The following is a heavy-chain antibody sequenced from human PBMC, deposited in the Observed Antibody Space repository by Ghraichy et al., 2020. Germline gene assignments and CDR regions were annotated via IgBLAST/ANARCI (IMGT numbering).Heavy chain of an antibody. CDR3: TAIGLYQTFDY. D-gene: IGHD2-2*02. V-gene: IGHV4-39*01. CDR2: IYYSAST. J-gene: IGHJ4*02. CDR1: GASISSSTYY. Sequence: ETLSLTCTVSGASISSSTYYWGWVRQPPGKGPEWIGSIYYSASTYYNPSLETRVTISVDTFKNQFSLHLNSVTAADTAVYYCTAIGLYQTFDYWGQGTLVTVSS.